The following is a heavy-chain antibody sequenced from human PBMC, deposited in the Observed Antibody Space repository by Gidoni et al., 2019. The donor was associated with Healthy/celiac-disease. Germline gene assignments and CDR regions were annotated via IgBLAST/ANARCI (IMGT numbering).Heavy chain of an antibody. CDR3: ARGEAMITFGGVIVIYGMDV. CDR2: IIPIFVKA. Sequence: QVQLVQSGAEVKKPGSSVKVSCKASGGTFSSYAIRRVRQAPGQGLEWMGGIIPIFVKANDAQKFQGRVTITADESTSTAYMELSSLGSEDTAVYYCARGEAMITFGGVIVIYGMDVWGQGTTVTVSS. V-gene: IGHV1-69*01. J-gene: IGHJ6*02. CDR1: GGTFSSYA. D-gene: IGHD3-16*02.